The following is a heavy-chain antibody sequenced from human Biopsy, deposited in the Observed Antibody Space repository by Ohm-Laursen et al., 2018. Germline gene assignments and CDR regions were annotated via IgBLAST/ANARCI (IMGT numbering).Heavy chain of an antibody. CDR1: GYTFTSYD. V-gene: IGHV1-8*01. CDR3: ARAVRNQMLSTA. CDR2: VNPVSKNT. D-gene: IGHD2-2*01. Sequence: GASVKVSCKTYGYTFTSYDISWMRQVSGQGLEWIGWVNPVSKNTVSVKDFRGRVTLTGDTSSSTSYMELRSLTSRDTAIYYCARAVRNQMLSTAWGQGTAVTVSS. J-gene: IGHJ6*02.